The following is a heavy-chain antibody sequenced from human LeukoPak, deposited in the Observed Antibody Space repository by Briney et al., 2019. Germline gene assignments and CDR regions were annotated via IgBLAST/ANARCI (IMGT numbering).Heavy chain of an antibody. CDR1: GGTFSSYA. CDR2: IIPIFGTA. Sequence: ASVTVSCKASGGTFSSYAISWVRQAPGQGLEWMGGIIPIFGTANYAQKFQGRVTITADESTSTAYMELSSLRSEDAAVYYCARETTGTTVYWGQGTLVTVSS. CDR3: ARETTGTTVY. V-gene: IGHV1-69*13. J-gene: IGHJ4*02. D-gene: IGHD1-1*01.